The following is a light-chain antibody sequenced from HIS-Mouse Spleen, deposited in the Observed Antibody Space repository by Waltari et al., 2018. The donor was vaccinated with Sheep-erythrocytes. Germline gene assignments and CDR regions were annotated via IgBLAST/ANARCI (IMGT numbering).Light chain of an antibody. V-gene: IGKV4-1*01. J-gene: IGKJ4*01. CDR3: QQYYSTPLP. CDR2: WAS. CDR1: QSVLYSPNNKNY. Sequence: DIVMTQSPDSLAVSLGERATINCKSSQSVLYSPNNKNYLAWYQQKPGQPPKMLIYWASSREPGVRQRVSGSGSGRDFTLTLCSLQAADVAVYYCQQYYSTPLPCDGGTKVEIK.